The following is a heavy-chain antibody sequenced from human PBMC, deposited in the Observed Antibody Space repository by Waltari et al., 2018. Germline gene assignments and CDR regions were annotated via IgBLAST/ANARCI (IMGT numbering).Heavy chain of an antibody. V-gene: IGHV4-39*07. J-gene: IGHJ4*02. D-gene: IGHD6-19*01. CDR2: IYYSGST. CDR1: GGPISSSSYY. CDR3: ARVRSATAGTTVFDY. Sequence: QLQLQESGPGLVKPSETLSLPCTVSGGPISSSSYYWGWIRPPPGKGLEWIGSIYYSGSTYYNPSLKSRVTISVDTSKNQCSRKLSSVTAADTAVYYCARVRSATAGTTVFDYWGQGTLVTVSS.